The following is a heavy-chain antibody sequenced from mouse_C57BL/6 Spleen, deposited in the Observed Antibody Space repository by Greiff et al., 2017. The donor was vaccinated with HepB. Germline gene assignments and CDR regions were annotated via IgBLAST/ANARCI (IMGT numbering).Heavy chain of an antibody. J-gene: IGHJ4*01. V-gene: IGHV1-81*01. Sequence: QVQLQQSGAELARPGASVKLSCKASGYTFTSYGISWVKQRTGQGLEWIGEIYPRSGNTYYNEKFKGKATLTADKSSSTAYMELRSLTSEDSAVYFCARRDYGNYVGAMDYWGQGTSVTVSS. CDR1: GYTFTSYG. CDR2: IYPRSGNT. D-gene: IGHD2-1*01. CDR3: ARRDYGNYVGAMDY.